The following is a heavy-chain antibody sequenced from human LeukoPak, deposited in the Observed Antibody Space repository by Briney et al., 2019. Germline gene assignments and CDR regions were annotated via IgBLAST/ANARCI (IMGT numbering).Heavy chain of an antibody. CDR3: AKDLAPFNGIYGAFDI. D-gene: IGHD2-8*01. CDR2: ISYDGSHK. V-gene: IGHV3-30-3*01. Sequence: GGSLRLSCAASGFSFSHYAMHWVRQAPGKGLEWVAFISYDGSHKFYADSVEGRFTISRDNSKNTLYLQMNSLRPEDTAMYYCAKDLAPFNGIYGAFDIWGQGTMVTVSS. J-gene: IGHJ3*02. CDR1: GFSFSHYA.